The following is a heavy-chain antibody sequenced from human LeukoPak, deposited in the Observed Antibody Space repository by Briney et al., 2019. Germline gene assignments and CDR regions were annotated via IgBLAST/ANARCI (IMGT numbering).Heavy chain of an antibody. V-gene: IGHV1-69-2*01. Sequence: GATVKISCKAFGYTFTDYYIYWVQQAPGKGLEWLGRLDPDDNEIIYAEKVQGRITLTADTSIDTAYVELSSLRSEDTAVYYCATTIWWGQGTLVTVSS. CDR1: GYTFTDYY. D-gene: IGHD2-21*01. CDR2: LDPDDNEI. J-gene: IGHJ4*02. CDR3: ATTIW.